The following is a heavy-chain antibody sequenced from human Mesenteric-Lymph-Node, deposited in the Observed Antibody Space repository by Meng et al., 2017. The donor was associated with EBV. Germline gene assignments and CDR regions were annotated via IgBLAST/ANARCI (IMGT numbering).Heavy chain of an antibody. V-gene: IGHV4-30-2*01. CDR3: ARRGIAEGFDF. CDR1: GGSVSSGGYS. Sequence: HLQGAGSGLVNPSQTLSLTCAVSGGSVSSGGYSWSWIRQPPGKGLEWIGYIYHFGSPNYNPSLKSRVTISVDRSKNQFSLNLTSMTAADTAVYYCARRGIAEGFDFWGQGTLVTVSS. CDR2: IYHFGSP. J-gene: IGHJ4*02.